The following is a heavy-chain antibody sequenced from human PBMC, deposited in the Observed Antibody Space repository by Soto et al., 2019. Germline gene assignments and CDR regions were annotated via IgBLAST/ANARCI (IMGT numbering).Heavy chain of an antibody. CDR2: ISGSGGST. V-gene: IGHV3-23*01. CDR3: AKVLRDYIWGSYRYQIDY. D-gene: IGHD3-16*02. Sequence: GGSLRLSCAASGFTFSSYAMSWVRQAPGKGLEWVSAISGSGGSTYYADSVKGRFTISRDNSKNTLYLQMNSLRAEDTAVYYCAKVLRDYIWGSYRYQIDYWGQGTLVTVSS. J-gene: IGHJ4*02. CDR1: GFTFSSYA.